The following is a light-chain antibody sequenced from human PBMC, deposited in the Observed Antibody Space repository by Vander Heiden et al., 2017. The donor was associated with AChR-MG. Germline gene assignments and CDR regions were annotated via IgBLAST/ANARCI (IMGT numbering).Light chain of an antibody. CDR1: QSVSSN. CDR3: QQYNNWPPYT. Sequence: EIEMTQSPATLSVSPGERATLSCRASQSVSSNLAWYQLKPGQVPRLLIYGASTRATGIPARFSDSGSGTEFTLTISSLQSEDFAIYYCQQYNNWPPYTFGQGTMVEIK. J-gene: IGKJ2*01. CDR2: GAS. V-gene: IGKV3-15*01.